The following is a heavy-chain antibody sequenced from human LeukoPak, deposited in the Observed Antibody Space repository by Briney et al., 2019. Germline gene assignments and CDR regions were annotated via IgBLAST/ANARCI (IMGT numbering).Heavy chain of an antibody. V-gene: IGHV3-53*01. Sequence: GGSLRLSCAASDFTVGSNYMTWVRQAPGKGLEWVSVIYRGGKTFYADSVKGRFTISRDDSKNTLYLQMNSLRAEDTAIYYCARDGDDTTNWWGQGTLVTASS. CDR3: ARDGDDTTNW. CDR2: IYRGGKT. D-gene: IGHD2-8*01. CDR1: DFTVGSNY. J-gene: IGHJ4*02.